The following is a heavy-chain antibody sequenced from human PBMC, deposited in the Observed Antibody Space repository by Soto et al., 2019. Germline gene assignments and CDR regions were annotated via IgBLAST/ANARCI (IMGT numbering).Heavy chain of an antibody. Sequence: QVQLQESGPGLVKPSQTLSLTCTVSGGSISNGDYYWSWIRQHPGKGLEWIRYIYYSGTTYYNPSLKSRVTISVDTSKNQFSLKLSSVTAADTAVYYCARRDTSSSWFDPWGQGTLVTVSS. J-gene: IGHJ5*02. CDR2: IYYSGTT. CDR3: ARRDTSSSWFDP. V-gene: IGHV4-31*03. D-gene: IGHD2-2*01. CDR1: GGSISNGDYY.